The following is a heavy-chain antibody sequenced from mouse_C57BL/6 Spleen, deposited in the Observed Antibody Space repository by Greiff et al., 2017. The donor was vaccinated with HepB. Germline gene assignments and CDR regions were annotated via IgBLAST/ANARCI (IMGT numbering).Heavy chain of an antibody. J-gene: IGHJ1*03. CDR3: ASAYYDWYFDV. CDR2: ISYDGSN. V-gene: IGHV3-6*01. Sequence: VQLQQSGPGLVKPSQSLSLTCSVTGYSITSGYYWNWIRQFPGNKLEWMGYISYDGSNNYNPSLKNRISITRDTSKNQFFLKLNSVTTEDTATYYCASAYYDWYFDVWGTGTTVTVSS. CDR1: GYSITSGYY. D-gene: IGHD2-10*01.